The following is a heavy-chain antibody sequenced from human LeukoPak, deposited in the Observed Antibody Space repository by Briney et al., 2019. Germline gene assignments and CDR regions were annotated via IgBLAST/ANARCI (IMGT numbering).Heavy chain of an antibody. D-gene: IGHD3-10*01. CDR3: ARGGLYYGSGSYYNGII. Sequence: GGSLRLSCAASGFTFSTYAMHWVRQTPGKRLEWVAVISFDGGIKEYADSVKGRLTISRDNSKNTLFLQMSSPGPEDTAVYYCARGGLYYGSGSYYNGIIWGQGTLVTVSS. V-gene: IGHV3-30-3*01. J-gene: IGHJ4*02. CDR2: ISFDGGIK. CDR1: GFTFSTYA.